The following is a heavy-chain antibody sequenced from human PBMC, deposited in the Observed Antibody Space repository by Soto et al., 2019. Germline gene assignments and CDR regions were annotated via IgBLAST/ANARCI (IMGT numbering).Heavy chain of an antibody. CDR3: ARGPYCSSTSCYPPFSGHGMDV. D-gene: IGHD2-2*01. CDR2: ISAYNGNT. J-gene: IGHJ6*02. CDR1: GYTFTSYG. V-gene: IGHV1-18*04. Sequence: ASVKGSFKASGYTFTSYGISWLRQAPGQGLEWMGWISAYNGNTNYAQKLQGRVAMTTDTSTSTAYMELRSLRSDDTAVYYCARGPYCSSTSCYPPFSGHGMDVWGQGTTVTVP.